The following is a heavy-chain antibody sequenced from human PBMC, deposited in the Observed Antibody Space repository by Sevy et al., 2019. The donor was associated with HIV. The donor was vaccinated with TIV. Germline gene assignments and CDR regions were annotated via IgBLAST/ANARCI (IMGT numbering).Heavy chain of an antibody. V-gene: IGHV1-69*06. CDR2: IIPIFGTA. CDR1: GGTFSSYA. CDR3: AGGWLRGAAARFRDYYYYMDV. D-gene: IGHD6-13*01. J-gene: IGHJ6*03. Sequence: ASVKVSCKASGGTFSSYAISWVRQAPGQGLEWMGGIIPIFGTANYAQKFQGRVTITADKSTSTAYMELSSLRSEDTAVYYCAGGWLRGAAARFRDYYYYMDVWGKGTTVTVSS.